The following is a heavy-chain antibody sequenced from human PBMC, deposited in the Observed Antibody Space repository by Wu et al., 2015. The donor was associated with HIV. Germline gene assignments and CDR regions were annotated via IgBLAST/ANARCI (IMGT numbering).Heavy chain of an antibody. D-gene: IGHD6-19*01. CDR1: GGTFSHYA. V-gene: IGHV1-69*05. Sequence: QVQLVQSGAEVKKPGSSVKVSCTASGGTFSHYAINWVRQAPGQGLEWMGGSHPDVLSTAHYAQNFQGRVTITTDESTNTAYMELSSLRSEDAAVYYCATDGDYISGSVYWGQGTLVTVSS. J-gene: IGHJ4*02. CDR2: SHPDVLSTA. CDR3: ATDGDYISGSVY.